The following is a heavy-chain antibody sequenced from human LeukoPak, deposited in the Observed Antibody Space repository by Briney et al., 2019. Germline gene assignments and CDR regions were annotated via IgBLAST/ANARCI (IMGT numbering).Heavy chain of an antibody. CDR2: MNPNSGNT. V-gene: IGHV1-8*01. CDR3: AKSEMALGQYYYYYMDV. CDR1: GYTFTSYD. Sequence: ASVKVSCKASGYTFTSYDINWVRQATGQGLEWMGWMNPNSGNTGYAQKFRGRVTMTRNTSISTAYMELSSLRSEDTAVYYCAKSEMALGQYYYYYMDVWGKGTTVTVSS. J-gene: IGHJ6*03. D-gene: IGHD5-24*01.